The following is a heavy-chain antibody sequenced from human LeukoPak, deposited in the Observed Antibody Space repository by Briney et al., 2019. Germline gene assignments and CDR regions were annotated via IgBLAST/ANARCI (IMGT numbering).Heavy chain of an antibody. CDR3: AGEGWYNAFDI. V-gene: IGHV3-21*01. Sequence: PGGSLRLSCAASGFSFSTYVMSWVRQAPGKGLEWVSSISSSSSYIYYADSVKGRSTISRDNAKNSLYLQMNSLRAEDTAVYYCAGEGWYNAFDIWGQGTMVTVSS. D-gene: IGHD6-19*01. J-gene: IGHJ3*02. CDR1: GFSFSTYV. CDR2: ISSSSSYI.